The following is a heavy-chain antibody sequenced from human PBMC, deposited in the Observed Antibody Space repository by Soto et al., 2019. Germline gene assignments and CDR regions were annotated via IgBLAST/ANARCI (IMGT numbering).Heavy chain of an antibody. CDR2: IYYSGST. V-gene: IGHV4-61*01. CDR3: ARDGGYNRGWYDC. J-gene: IGHJ5*01. D-gene: IGHD6-19*01. Sequence: PPETLSLTCTVSGGSVSIGSYAWSLIRQPPGKGLEWIGYIYYSGSTNYNPSLKSRVTISVDTSKNQFSLKLSSVTAADTAVYYCARDGGYNRGWYDCWGQGTLVTVSS. CDR1: GGSVSIGSYA.